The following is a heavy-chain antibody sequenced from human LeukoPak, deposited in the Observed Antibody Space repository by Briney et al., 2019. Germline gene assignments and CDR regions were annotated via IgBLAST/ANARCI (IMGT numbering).Heavy chain of an antibody. D-gene: IGHD5-12*01. CDR2: INHSGST. Sequence: SETLSLTCAVYGGSFSGCYWSWIRQPPGKGLEWIGEINHSGSTNYNPSLKSRVTISVDTSKNQFSLKLSSVTAADTAVYYCARTWPPKDVWGKGTTVTVSS. CDR3: ARTWPPKDV. CDR1: GGSFSGCY. J-gene: IGHJ6*04. V-gene: IGHV4-34*01.